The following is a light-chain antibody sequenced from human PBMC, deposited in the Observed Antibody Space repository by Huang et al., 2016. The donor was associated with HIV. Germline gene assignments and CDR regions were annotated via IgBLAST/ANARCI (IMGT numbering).Light chain of an antibody. V-gene: IGKV3-20*01. CDR3: QQYGTSPQT. J-gene: IGKJ1*01. CDR2: GAY. CDR1: QSGSSSY. Sequence: EIVLTQSPGTLFLSPGERATLSCRASQSGSSSYLAWYHQKPCQAPRLVIHGAYSRSNGIPDRFSGSGSGTDFTLTISSLEPEDFAVYYCQQYGTSPQTFGQGTKVEIK.